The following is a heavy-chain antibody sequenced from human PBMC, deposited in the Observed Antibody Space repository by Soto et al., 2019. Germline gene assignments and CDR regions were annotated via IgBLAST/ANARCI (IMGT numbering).Heavy chain of an antibody. CDR3: ARGRYGDY. V-gene: IGHV1-18*01. CDR2: ISAHNGNT. CDR1: GYAFTTYG. J-gene: IGHJ4*02. D-gene: IGHD1-1*01. Sequence: QVHLVQTGAEVKKPGASVEVSCQGSGYAFTTYGITWVRQAPGQGLEWMGWISAHNGNTNYAQKLQGRVTVTRDTFTSTAYVELRSLRYDGTAVYYCARGRYGDYWGQGALVTVSS.